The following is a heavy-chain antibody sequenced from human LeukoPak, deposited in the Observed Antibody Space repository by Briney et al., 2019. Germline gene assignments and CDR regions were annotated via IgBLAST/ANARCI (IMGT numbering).Heavy chain of an antibody. CDR1: GFTSSSYW. Sequence: PGGSLRLSCAASGFTSSSYWMHWVRQAPGKGLVWVSRIKSDGSSTSNADSVKGRFTISRDNAKNTLYLQMNSLRAEDAAVYYCARDLNYGDYIGRYYYGMDVWGQGTTVTVSS. CDR2: IKSDGSST. D-gene: IGHD4-17*01. CDR3: ARDLNYGDYIGRYYYGMDV. J-gene: IGHJ6*02. V-gene: IGHV3-74*01.